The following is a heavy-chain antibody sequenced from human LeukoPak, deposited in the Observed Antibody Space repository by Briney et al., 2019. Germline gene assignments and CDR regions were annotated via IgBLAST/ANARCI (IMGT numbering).Heavy chain of an antibody. CDR3: ARGGGGVGALSPDY. D-gene: IGHD1-26*01. V-gene: IGHV1-18*01. CDR1: GYTFTSYG. CDR2: ISAYNGHT. J-gene: IGHJ4*02. Sequence: ASVKVSCKASGYTFTSYGISWVRQAPGRGLEWVGWISAYNGHTNYAQKLQGRVTMTTDTSATTAYMELRNLTSDDTAVYYCARGGGGVGALSPDYWGQGTLVTVSS.